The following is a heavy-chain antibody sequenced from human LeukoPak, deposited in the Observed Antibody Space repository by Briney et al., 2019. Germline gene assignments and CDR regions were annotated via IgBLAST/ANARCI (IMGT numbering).Heavy chain of an antibody. V-gene: IGHV3-21*01. CDR2: ISSSSSYI. CDR1: GFTFSSYS. D-gene: IGHD2-15*01. CDR3: ARDQDIVVVVAATGLDAFDI. Sequence: GGSLRLSCAASGFTFSSYSMNWVRQAPGKGLEWVSSISSSSSYIYYAASVKGRFTISRDNAKNSLYLQMNSLRAEDTAVYYCARDQDIVVVVAATGLDAFDIWGQGTMVTVSS. J-gene: IGHJ3*02.